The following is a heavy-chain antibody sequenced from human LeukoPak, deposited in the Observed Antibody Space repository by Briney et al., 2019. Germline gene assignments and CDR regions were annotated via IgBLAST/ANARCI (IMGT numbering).Heavy chain of an antibody. Sequence: SVKVSCKASGGTFIGYAISWVRQAPGQGLEWMGGIIPMFGTANYAQKFRVRVTITADKSTNTACMDLRGLRSEDTAVYYCARGLRSLAWSSPHYYYYYYMDVWGKGTTVTVS. CDR1: GGTFIGYA. J-gene: IGHJ6*03. V-gene: IGHV1-69*06. D-gene: IGHD3-3*01. CDR3: ARGLRSLAWSSPHYYYYYYMDV. CDR2: IIPMFGTA.